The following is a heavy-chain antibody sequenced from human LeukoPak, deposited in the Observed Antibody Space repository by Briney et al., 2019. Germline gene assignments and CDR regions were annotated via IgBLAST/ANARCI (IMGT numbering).Heavy chain of an antibody. V-gene: IGHV3-30*02. D-gene: IGHD3-10*01. Sequence: GGSLRLSCAASGFTFSSYGMHWVRQAPGKGLEWVAFIRYDGSNKYYADSVKGRFTISRDNSKNTLYLQMDSLRAEDTAVYYCAKGVWFGELDLYYFDYWGQGTLVTVSS. J-gene: IGHJ4*02. CDR2: IRYDGSNK. CDR1: GFTFSSYG. CDR3: AKGVWFGELDLYYFDY.